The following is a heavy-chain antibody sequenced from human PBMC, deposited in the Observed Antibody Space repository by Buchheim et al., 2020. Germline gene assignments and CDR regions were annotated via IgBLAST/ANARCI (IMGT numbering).Heavy chain of an antibody. D-gene: IGHD1-1*01. J-gene: IGHJ6*02. CDR1: GFTFSSYW. Sequence: EVQLVESGGGLVQPGGSLRLSCAASGFTFSSYWMSWVRQAPGKGLEWVANIKQDGSAKYYVDSVKGRFTISRDNAKNLLYLQMNSLRAEDTAVYYCARDQGTVDYYGMDVWGQGTT. CDR3: ARDQGTVDYYGMDV. CDR2: IKQDGSAK. V-gene: IGHV3-7*01.